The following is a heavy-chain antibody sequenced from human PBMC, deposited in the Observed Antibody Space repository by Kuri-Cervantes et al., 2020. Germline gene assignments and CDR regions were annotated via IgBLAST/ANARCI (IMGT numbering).Heavy chain of an antibody. D-gene: IGHD1-26*01. CDR3: AREGRSGGYYYYGMDV. J-gene: IGHJ6*02. Sequence: ESLKISCTVSGGSISSSSYYWGWIRQPPGKGLEWIGYIYYSGSTNYNPSLKSRVTISVDTSKNQFSLKLSSVTAADTAVYYCAREGRSGGYYYYGMDVWGQGTTVTVSS. CDR2: IYYSGST. V-gene: IGHV4-61*01. CDR1: GGSISSSSYY.